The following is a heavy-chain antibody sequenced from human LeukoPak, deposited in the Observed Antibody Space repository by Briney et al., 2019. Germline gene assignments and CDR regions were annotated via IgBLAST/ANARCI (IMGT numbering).Heavy chain of an antibody. D-gene: IGHD3-3*01. CDR3: ATRSIFLEWLFDQTGYFDY. J-gene: IGHJ4*02. CDR2: ISGSGGST. V-gene: IGHV3-23*01. CDR1: GFTFSSYA. Sequence: GGSLRLSCAASGFTFSSYAMSWVRQAPGKGLEWVSAISGSGGSTYYADSVKGRFTISRDNSKNTLYLPMNSLRAEDTAVYYCATRSIFLEWLFDQTGYFDYWGQGTLVTVSS.